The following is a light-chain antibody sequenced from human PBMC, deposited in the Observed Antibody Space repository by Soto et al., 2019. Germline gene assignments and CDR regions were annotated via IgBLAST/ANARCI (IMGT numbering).Light chain of an antibody. CDR1: SSDVGGYSF. CDR3: SSYTTSSTLV. Sequence: QSALTQPASVSGSPGQSITISCTGTSSDVGGYSFVSWYQHHPGKAPKLMIYEVTNRPSGVSNRFSGSKSGNTASLTISGVQTEDEADYYCSSYTTSSTLVFGTGTKLTVL. J-gene: IGLJ1*01. V-gene: IGLV2-14*01. CDR2: EVT.